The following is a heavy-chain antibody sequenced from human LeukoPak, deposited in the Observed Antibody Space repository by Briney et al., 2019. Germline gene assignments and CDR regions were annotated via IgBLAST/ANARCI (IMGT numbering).Heavy chain of an antibody. CDR1: GGSISSYH. CDR3: ARGADSSGYYSIFYFDY. J-gene: IGHJ4*02. V-gene: IGHV4-59*01. CDR2: IYYSGST. D-gene: IGHD3-22*01. Sequence: SETLSLTFTVPGGSISSYHWNWIRQPPGKGLDWIGYIYYSGSTNYNPSLKSRVTISVDTSKNQFSLKLSSVTAADTAVYYCARGADSSGYYSIFYFDYWGQGTLVTVSS.